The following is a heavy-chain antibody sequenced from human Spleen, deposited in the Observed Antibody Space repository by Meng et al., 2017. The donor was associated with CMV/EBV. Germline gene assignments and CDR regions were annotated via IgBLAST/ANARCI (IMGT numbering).Heavy chain of an antibody. CDR2: YYYSGNT. CDR3: ARAYMVRGVLDY. V-gene: IGHV4-30-4*08. J-gene: IGHJ4*02. D-gene: IGHD3-10*01. Sequence: VSGDSISSGNYFWTWIRQHPGKGLEWIGYYYYSGNTYYNPSLKSRVIISVDTSKNQFSLKLSSVTAADTAVYYCARAYMVRGVLDYWGQGTLVTVSS. CDR1: GDSISSGNYF.